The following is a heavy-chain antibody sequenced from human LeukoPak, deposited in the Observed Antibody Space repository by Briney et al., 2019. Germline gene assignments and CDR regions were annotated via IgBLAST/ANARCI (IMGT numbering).Heavy chain of an antibody. J-gene: IGHJ4*02. CDR2: IYTGGST. V-gene: IGHV3-53*01. D-gene: IGHD1-26*01. CDR1: GFTVSSNY. Sequence: GGSLRLSCATSGFTVSSNYMTWARQAPGKGLEWVSVIYTGGSTYYADSVKGRFTISRDTSKNTLYLQMNSLRAEDTAVYYCARVSPGRGPRAGFDYWGQGTLVTVSS. CDR3: ARVSPGRGPRAGFDY.